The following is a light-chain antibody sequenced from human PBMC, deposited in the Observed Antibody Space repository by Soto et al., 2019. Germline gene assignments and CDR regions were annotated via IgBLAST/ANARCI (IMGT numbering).Light chain of an antibody. Sequence: QSVLTQPPSASGTPGQRVTISCSGTRSNIGSNTVNWYQHLPGAAPKLLIYSNNERPSGVPARFSGSKSGTSVSLAISGLQSEDEADYYCASWDDSLNGVVFGGGTKLTVL. V-gene: IGLV1-44*01. J-gene: IGLJ2*01. CDR3: ASWDDSLNGVV. CDR2: SNN. CDR1: RSNIGSNT.